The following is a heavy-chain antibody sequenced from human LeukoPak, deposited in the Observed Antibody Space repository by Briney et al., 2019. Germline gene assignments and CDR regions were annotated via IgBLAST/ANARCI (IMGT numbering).Heavy chain of an antibody. V-gene: IGHV1-69*04. Sequence: GASVKVSCKASGGTFSSYAISWVRQAPGQGLEWMGMIIPILGIANYAQKFQGRVTITADKSTSTAYMELSSLRSEDTAVYYCARGFDDSSGYYYFDYWGQGTLVTVSS. CDR1: GGTFSSYA. CDR3: ARGFDDSSGYYYFDY. D-gene: IGHD3-22*01. CDR2: IIPILGIA. J-gene: IGHJ4*02.